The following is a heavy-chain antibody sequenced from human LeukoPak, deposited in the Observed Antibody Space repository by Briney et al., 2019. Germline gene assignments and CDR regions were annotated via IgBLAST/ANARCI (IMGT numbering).Heavy chain of an antibody. CDR3: ARDNGLGATVGDY. D-gene: IGHD1-26*01. CDR2: INPNSGGT. Sequence: ASVKVSCKASGYTFTDYYTHWVRQAPGQGLEWMGRINPNSGGTKYAQNFQGRVTMTRDTSISTAYMELSRLRSDDTAVYYCARDNGLGATVGDYWGQGTLVTVSS. J-gene: IGHJ4*02. CDR1: GYTFTDYY. V-gene: IGHV1-2*06.